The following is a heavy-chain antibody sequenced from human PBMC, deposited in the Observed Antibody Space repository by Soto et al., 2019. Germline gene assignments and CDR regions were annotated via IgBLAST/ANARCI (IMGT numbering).Heavy chain of an antibody. CDR2: ISDYGANT. V-gene: IGHV3-23*01. CDR1: GF. J-gene: IGHJ4*02. D-gene: IGHD3-22*01. Sequence: EVQVLESGGGLVQPGGSLRLSCAASGFMSWVRQAPGKGLEWVSAISDYGANTFYVDSVKGRFTISRDNAKNTLYLQMNSLRAEDTAAYYCAKGFSGHYYDFRGQGTLVTVSS. CDR3: AKGFSGHYYDF.